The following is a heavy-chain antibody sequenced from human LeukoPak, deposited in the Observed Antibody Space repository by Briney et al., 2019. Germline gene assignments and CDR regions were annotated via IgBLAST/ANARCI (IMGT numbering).Heavy chain of an antibody. CDR2: IYYSGST. D-gene: IGHD4-23*01. CDR3: ARQGRTPESAYYYYYMDV. V-gene: IGHV4-59*08. J-gene: IGHJ6*03. Sequence: PSETLSLTCTGSGGSISSYYWSWIRQSPGKGLEWIGYIYYSGSTNYNPSLKSRVTISVDTSKNQFSLKLTSVTAADTAVYYCARQGRTPESAYYYYYMDVWGKGTTVTVSS. CDR1: GGSISSYY.